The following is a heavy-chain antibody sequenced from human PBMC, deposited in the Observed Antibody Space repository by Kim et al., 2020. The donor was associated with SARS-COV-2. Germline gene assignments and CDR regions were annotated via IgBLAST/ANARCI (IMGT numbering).Heavy chain of an antibody. CDR2: ISSSGFTI. V-gene: IGHV3-48*03. CDR1: GFTFSTYK. J-gene: IGHJ4*02. D-gene: IGHD6-25*01. Sequence: GGSLRLSCTASGFTFSTYKMNWVRQAPGQGLEWVSSISSSGFTIYYADSVKGRFTISRDNAKNSLYLQMNSLRAEDTALYFCARRPSYSSGSRGGGDYWGQRTLVTVSS. CDR3: ARRPSYSSGSRGGGDY.